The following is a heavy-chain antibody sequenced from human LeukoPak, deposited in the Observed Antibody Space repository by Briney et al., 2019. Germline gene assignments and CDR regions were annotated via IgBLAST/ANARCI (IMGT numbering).Heavy chain of an antibody. J-gene: IGHJ4*02. CDR2: IKQDGSEK. V-gene: IGHV3-7*03. CDR1: GFTFSSYW. D-gene: IGHD6-6*01. Sequence: GGSLRLSCAASGFTFSSYWMSWVRQAPGKGLEWVANIKQDGSEKYYVDSVKGRFTISRDNAKNSLYLQMNSLRAEDTAVYYCARDLDYPLARPWGTYWGQGTLVTVSS. CDR3: ARDLDYPLARPWGTY.